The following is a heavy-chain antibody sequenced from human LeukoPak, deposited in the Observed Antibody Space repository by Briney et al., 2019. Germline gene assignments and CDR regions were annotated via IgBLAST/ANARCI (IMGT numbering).Heavy chain of an antibody. Sequence: SVKVSCKASGGTFSSYAISWVRQAPGQGLEWMGRIIPIFGTANYAQKFQGRVTTTTDESTSTAYMELSSLRSEDTAVYYCARDYSSGWYERWHFDYWGQGTLVTVSS. CDR3: ARDYSSGWYERWHFDY. V-gene: IGHV1-69*05. J-gene: IGHJ4*02. CDR2: IIPIFGTA. D-gene: IGHD6-19*01. CDR1: GGTFSSYA.